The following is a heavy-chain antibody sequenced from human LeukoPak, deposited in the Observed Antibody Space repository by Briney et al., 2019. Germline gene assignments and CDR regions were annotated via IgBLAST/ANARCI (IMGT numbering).Heavy chain of an antibody. CDR3: ARDRDSSRTFDI. Sequence: GGALTLSCAASGFTFSDYYMSWIRQAPGKGLEWVAYISSSSSYTNYAYSVKGRFTISRDNAKNSLYLQMNRLRAQETAVYYCARDRDSSRTFDIWGQGTMVTASS. CDR2: ISSSSSYT. CDR1: GFTFSDYY. J-gene: IGHJ3*02. D-gene: IGHD6-13*01. V-gene: IGHV3-11*06.